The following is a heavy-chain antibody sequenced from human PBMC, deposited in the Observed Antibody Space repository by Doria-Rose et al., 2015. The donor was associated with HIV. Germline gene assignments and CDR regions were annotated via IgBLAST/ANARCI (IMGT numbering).Heavy chain of an antibody. Sequence: QESGPVLVKPTETLTLTCTVSGVSLSSPGMGVSRIRQPPGKALEWLANIFSDDERSYKTSLKSRRTISRRTSKSQVVLTMTDMDPVDTATYYCARIKSSRWYHKYYFDFWGQGTLVIVSA. CDR2: IFSDDER. CDR1: GVSLSSPGMG. CDR3: ARIKSSRWYHKYYFDF. V-gene: IGHV2-26*01. J-gene: IGHJ4*02. D-gene: IGHD6-13*01.